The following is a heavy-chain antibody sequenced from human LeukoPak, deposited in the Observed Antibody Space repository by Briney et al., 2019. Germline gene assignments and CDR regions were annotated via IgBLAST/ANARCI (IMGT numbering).Heavy chain of an antibody. V-gene: IGHV4-4*07. CDR2: IYTSGST. J-gene: IGHJ4*02. CDR1: GGSISSYY. Sequence: PSETLSLTCTVSGGSISSYYWSWIRQPAGKGLEWIGRIYTSGSTNYNPSLKSRVTMSVDMSKNQFSLKLSSVTAADTAVYYCARGKAVYSSGWGAGYYFDYWGQGTLVTVSS. CDR3: ARGKAVYSSGWGAGYYFDY. D-gene: IGHD6-19*01.